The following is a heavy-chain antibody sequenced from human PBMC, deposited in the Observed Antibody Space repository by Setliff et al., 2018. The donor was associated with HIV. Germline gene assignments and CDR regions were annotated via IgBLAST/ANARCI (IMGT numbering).Heavy chain of an antibody. J-gene: IGHJ4*02. CDR1: GYSFTSYW. V-gene: IGHV5-51*01. D-gene: IGHD2-21*02. CDR3: AREGVTGGDAIPILDY. Sequence: PGESLKISCKGSGYSFTSYWIGWVRQMPGKGLEWMGIIYPGDSDTKYSPSFQGQVTISADKSISTAYLQWRSLKASDTAIYYCAREGVTGGDAIPILDYWAQGTLVTVSS. CDR2: IYPGDSDT.